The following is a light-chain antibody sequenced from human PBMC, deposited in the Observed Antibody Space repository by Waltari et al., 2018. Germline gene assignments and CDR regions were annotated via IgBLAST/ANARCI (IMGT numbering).Light chain of an antibody. CDR1: QSISSW. Sequence: DIQVTQSPSTLSASLGAKFTITCRASQSISSWLAWYQQKPGKAPKILIKKASSLESGVPSRFTGSGSGTEFTLTISSLQPDDFATYYCQQYNNYPYTFGQGTKLEIK. CDR2: KAS. J-gene: IGKJ2*01. CDR3: QQYNNYPYT. V-gene: IGKV1-5*03.